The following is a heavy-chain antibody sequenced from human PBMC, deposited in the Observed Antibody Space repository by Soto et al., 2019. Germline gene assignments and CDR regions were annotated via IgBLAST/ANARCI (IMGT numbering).Heavy chain of an antibody. V-gene: IGHV4-59*08. CDR1: GGSISSYY. D-gene: IGHD3-22*01. Sequence: PSETLSLTCTVSGGSISSYYWSWIRQPPGKGLEWIGYIYYSGSTYYNPSLKSRVSISVDTSKNQFSMRLISVTAADTAVYYCARLIWYYDDSSGFWSPWGQGTLVTVSS. J-gene: IGHJ5*02. CDR2: IYYSGST. CDR3: ARLIWYYDDSSGFWSP.